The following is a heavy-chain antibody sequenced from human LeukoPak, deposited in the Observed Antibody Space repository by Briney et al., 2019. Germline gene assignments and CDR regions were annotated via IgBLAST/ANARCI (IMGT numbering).Heavy chain of an antibody. Sequence: ASVNVSYKASGYTFISYDINWVRQAPGQGREWMGWMNPNSGNTGSAQKFQGRVTMTRNTSISTTYMELSSLRSEDTAVYYCARGGSGSSWYDYWGQGTLVTVSS. CDR3: ARGGSGSSWYDY. CDR1: GYTFISYD. D-gene: IGHD6-13*01. J-gene: IGHJ4*02. CDR2: MNPNSGNT. V-gene: IGHV1-8*01.